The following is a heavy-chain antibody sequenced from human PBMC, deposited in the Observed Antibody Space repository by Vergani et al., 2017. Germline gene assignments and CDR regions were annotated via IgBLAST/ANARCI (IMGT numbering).Heavy chain of an antibody. D-gene: IGHD5-18*01. CDR2: INAYNGNT. CDR3: ARGWDTAMVLDYYFDY. Sequence: QVQLVQSGAEVKKPGASVKVSCKASGYTFTGYYMHWVRQAPGQGLEWMGWINAYNGNTNYAQKLQGRVTMTTDTSTSTAYMELRSLRSDDTAVYYCARGWDTAMVLDYYFDYWGQGTLVTVSS. CDR1: GYTFTGYY. J-gene: IGHJ4*02. V-gene: IGHV1-18*04.